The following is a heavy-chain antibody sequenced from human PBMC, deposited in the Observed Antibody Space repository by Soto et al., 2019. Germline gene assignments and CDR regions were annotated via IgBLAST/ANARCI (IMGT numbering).Heavy chain of an antibody. V-gene: IGHV4-34*01. D-gene: IGHD5-18*01. CDR3: ARGIDSAKAGY. Sequence: SETLSLTCTFPGGSLSYTSWSWIRQPPGKGLEWIGEISSYEGTNYNPSLRSRVTMSRDTSRNQLSLQLTSMTAADTAVYYCARGIDSAKAGYWDQGALVTVSS. J-gene: IGHJ4*01. CDR1: GGSLSYTS. CDR2: ISSYEGT.